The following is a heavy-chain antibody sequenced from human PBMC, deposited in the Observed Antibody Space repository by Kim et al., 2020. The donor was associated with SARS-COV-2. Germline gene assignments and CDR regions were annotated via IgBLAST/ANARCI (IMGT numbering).Heavy chain of an antibody. CDR3: VRNRGWNFYDY. CDR2: MNTDGSTT. D-gene: IGHD1-1*01. CDR1: GFTFSNYW. Sequence: LSLTCAASGFTFSNYWMDWVRQVPGKGLVWISNMNTDGSTTNYADSVRGRFSISRDNAKDTLYLQMNSLRAEDTAVYYCVRNRGWNFYDYWGQGTLVTVSS. V-gene: IGHV3-74*01. J-gene: IGHJ4*02.